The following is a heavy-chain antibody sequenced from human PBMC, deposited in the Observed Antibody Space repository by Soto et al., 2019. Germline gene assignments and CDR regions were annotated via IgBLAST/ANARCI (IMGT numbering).Heavy chain of an antibody. V-gene: IGHV4-34*01. J-gene: IGHJ4*02. CDR3: AGGIAAAGDY. D-gene: IGHD6-13*01. CDR2: INHSGST. CDR1: GGSFSGYY. Sequence: QVQLQQWGAGLLKPSETLSLTCAVYGGSFSGYYWSWIRQPPGKGLEWIGEINHSGSTSYNPSLKSRVTISVDTSKNQFSLKLSSVTAADTAVYYCAGGIAAAGDYWGQGTLVTVSS.